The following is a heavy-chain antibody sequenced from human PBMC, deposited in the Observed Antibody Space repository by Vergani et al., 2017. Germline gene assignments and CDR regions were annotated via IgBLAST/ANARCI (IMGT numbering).Heavy chain of an antibody. CDR1: GGSISSSSYY. D-gene: IGHD1/OR15-1a*01. V-gene: IGHV4-39*07. CDR3: ARAQRLGHAHFDY. J-gene: IGHJ4*02. Sequence: QLQLQESGPGLVKPSETLSLTCTVSGGSISSSSYYWGWIRQPPGKGLEWIGSIYYSGSTYYNPSLKSRVTISVDTSKNQFSLKLSSVTAADTAVYYCARAQRLGHAHFDYWGQGTLVTVSS. CDR2: IYYSGST.